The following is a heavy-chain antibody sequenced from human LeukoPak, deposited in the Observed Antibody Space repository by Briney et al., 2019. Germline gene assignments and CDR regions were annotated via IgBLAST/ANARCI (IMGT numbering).Heavy chain of an antibody. CDR1: GGSFSGYF. CDR2: INHSGDT. CDR3: ARHEFGSSSAAFDT. V-gene: IGHV4-34*01. D-gene: IGHD6-6*01. J-gene: IGHJ3*02. Sequence: KPSETLSLTCAVHGGSFSGYFWSWIRQPPGKGLEYIGEINHSGDTTYNPSLKTRVTISVDTSKNQFSLNMISVTAADTAVYYCARHEFGSSSAAFDTWGQGTMVIVSS.